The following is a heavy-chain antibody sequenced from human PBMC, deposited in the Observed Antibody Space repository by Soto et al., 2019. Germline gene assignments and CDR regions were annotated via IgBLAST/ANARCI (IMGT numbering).Heavy chain of an antibody. J-gene: IGHJ4*02. CDR1: GFTFGDYA. Sequence: PGGSLRLSCTASGFTFGDYAMSWFRQAPGKGLEWVGFIRSKAYGGTTEYAASVKGRFTISRDDSKSIAYLQMNSLKTEDTAVYYCTREGTYYDYVWGSYRSTHFDYWGQGTLVTVSS. CDR3: TREGTYYDYVWGSYRSTHFDY. V-gene: IGHV3-49*03. CDR2: IRSKAYGGTT. D-gene: IGHD3-16*02.